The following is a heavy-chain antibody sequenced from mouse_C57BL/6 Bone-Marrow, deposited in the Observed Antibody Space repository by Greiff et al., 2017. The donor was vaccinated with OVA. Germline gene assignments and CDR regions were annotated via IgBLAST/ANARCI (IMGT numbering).Heavy chain of an antibody. D-gene: IGHD1-1*01. CDR1: GFNIKDDY. J-gene: IGHJ3*01. V-gene: IGHV14-4*01. Sequence: EVHLVESGAELVRPGASVKLSCTASGFNIKDDYMHWVKQRPEQGLEWIGWIDPENGDTEYASKFQGKATITADTSSNTAYLQLSSLTSEDTAVYYCTIHYYGSSYETYWGQGTLVTVSA. CDR2: IDPENGDT. CDR3: TIHYYGSSYETY.